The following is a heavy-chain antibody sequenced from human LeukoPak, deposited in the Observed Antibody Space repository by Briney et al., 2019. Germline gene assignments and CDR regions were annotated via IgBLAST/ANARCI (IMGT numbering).Heavy chain of an antibody. V-gene: IGHV3-23*01. CDR2: ISGDAGRT. CDR3: VRDFRFLDDY. J-gene: IGHJ4*02. Sequence: PGGTLRLSCAASGFTFSSYGMNWVRQAPGKGLEWVSGISGDAGRTYYADSVKGRFTIYRDNSKNTLYLQMNSLRAEDTAMYYCVRDFRFLDDYWGQGTLVTVSS. CDR1: GFTFSSYG. D-gene: IGHD3-3*01.